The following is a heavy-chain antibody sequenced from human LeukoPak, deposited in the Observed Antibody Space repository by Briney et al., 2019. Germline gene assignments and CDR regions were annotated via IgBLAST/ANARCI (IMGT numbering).Heavy chain of an antibody. J-gene: IGHJ4*02. D-gene: IGHD6-13*01. V-gene: IGHV1-2*02. Sequence: ASVKVSCKASGYTFTGYYMHWVRQAPGQGLEWMGWINPNSGGTNYAQKFQGRVTMTRDTSISTAYMELSRLRSDDTAVYYCARDSDIADSSSWYYFDYWGQGTLVTVSS. CDR2: INPNSGGT. CDR3: ARDSDIADSSSWYYFDY. CDR1: GYTFTGYY.